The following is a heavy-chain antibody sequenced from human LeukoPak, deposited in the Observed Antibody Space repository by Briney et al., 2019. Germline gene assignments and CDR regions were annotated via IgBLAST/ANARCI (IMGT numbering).Heavy chain of an antibody. CDR3: ARLCSPYTGYVRIAVAGNFDY. V-gene: IGHV4-34*01. D-gene: IGHD6-19*01. CDR2: INHSGGT. CDR1: GGSFSGYY. Sequence: SETLSLTCAVYGGSFSGYYWSWIRQPPGKGLEWIGEINHSGGTNYNPSLKSRVTISVDTSKNQFSLKLSSVTAADTAVYYCARLCSPYTGYVRIAVAGNFDYWGQGTLVTVSS. J-gene: IGHJ4*02.